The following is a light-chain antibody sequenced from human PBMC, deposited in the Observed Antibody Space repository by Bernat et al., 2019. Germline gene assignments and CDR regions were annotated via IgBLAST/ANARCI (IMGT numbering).Light chain of an antibody. V-gene: IGKV1-39*01. J-gene: IGKJ2*01. CDR1: QDISNS. CDR3: QQSYTVPYT. Sequence: DIQMTQSPLYVSAAVGERVTITCRASQDISNSIIWFQQKPGQAPNLLIYAASNLQSGVPSRFSGDGSGPDFALPIAGLKPEDFAVYYCQQSYTVPYTFGQGT. CDR2: AAS.